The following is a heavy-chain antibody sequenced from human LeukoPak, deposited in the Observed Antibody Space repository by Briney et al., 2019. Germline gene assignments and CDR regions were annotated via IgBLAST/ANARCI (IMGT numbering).Heavy chain of an antibody. J-gene: IGHJ3*02. V-gene: IGHV4-4*09. D-gene: IGHD6-6*01. CDR1: GGSISSYY. CDR2: IYTSGST. CDR3: ARRSPARPDRADAFDI. Sequence: TPSETLSLTCTVSGGSISSYYWSWIRQPPGKGLEWIGYIYTSGSTNYNPSLKSRVTISVDTSKNQFPLKLSSVTAADTAVYYCARRSPARPDRADAFDIWGQGTMVTVSS.